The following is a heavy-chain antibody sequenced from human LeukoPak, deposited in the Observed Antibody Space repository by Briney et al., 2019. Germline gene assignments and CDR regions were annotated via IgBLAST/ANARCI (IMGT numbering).Heavy chain of an antibody. V-gene: IGHV1-2*02. CDR1: GYTFTGYY. Sequence: ASVKVSCKASGYTFTGYYMHWVRQAPGQGLEWMGWINPNSGGTNYAQKFQGRVTITRDTSISTAYMELSRLRSDDTAVYYCARVPGGKIEARLGFDPWGQGTLVTVSS. D-gene: IGHD2-15*01. CDR3: ARVPGGKIEARLGFDP. J-gene: IGHJ5*02. CDR2: INPNSGGT.